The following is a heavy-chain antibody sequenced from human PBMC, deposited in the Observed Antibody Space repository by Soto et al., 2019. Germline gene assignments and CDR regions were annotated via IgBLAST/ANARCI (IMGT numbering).Heavy chain of an antibody. D-gene: IGHD6-6*01. CDR2: ISGNNGAT. Sequence: QVQLMQSGAEVKKPGASVKVSCKASGYTFAHYGISWVRQAPGQGLEWMGWISGNNGATNYAPKMQGRVTMTIVTSTDTADMALRSLTSDGTAVYFCARDLKYFRVFGNWFDSWGQGTLVTVSS. CDR3: ARDLKYFRVFGNWFDS. J-gene: IGHJ5*01. CDR1: GYTFAHYG. V-gene: IGHV1-18*04.